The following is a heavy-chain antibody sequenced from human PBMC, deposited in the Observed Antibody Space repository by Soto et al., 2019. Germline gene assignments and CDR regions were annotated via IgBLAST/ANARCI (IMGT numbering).Heavy chain of an antibody. J-gene: IGHJ6*03. D-gene: IGHD1-7*01. CDR1: GFTFSSYD. CDR2: IGTAGDT. CDR3: ARGPRTGTPADYYYYMDV. V-gene: IGHV3-13*01. Sequence: GGSLRLSCAASGFTFSSYDMHWVRQATGKGLEWVSAIGTAGDTYYPGSVKGRFTISRENAKNSLYLRMNSLRAGDTAVYYCARGPRTGTPADYYYYMDVWGKGTTVTVSS.